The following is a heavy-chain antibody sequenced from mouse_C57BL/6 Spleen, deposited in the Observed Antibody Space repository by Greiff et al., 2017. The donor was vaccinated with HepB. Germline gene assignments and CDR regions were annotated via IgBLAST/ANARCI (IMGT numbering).Heavy chain of an antibody. D-gene: IGHD1-1*01. V-gene: IGHV1-55*01. J-gene: IGHJ3*01. Sequence: QVQLQQSGAELVKPGASVKMSCKASGYTFTSYWITWVKQRPGQGLEWIGDIYPGSGSTNYNEKFKSKATLTVDTSSSTAYMQLSSLTSEDSAVYYCARWDYYGSSYVGFAYWGQGTLVTVSA. CDR3: ARWDYYGSSYVGFAY. CDR1: GYTFTSYW. CDR2: IYPGSGST.